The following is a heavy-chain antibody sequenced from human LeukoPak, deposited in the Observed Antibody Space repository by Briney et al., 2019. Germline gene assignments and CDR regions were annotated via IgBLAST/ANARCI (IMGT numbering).Heavy chain of an antibody. CDR3: AKDVGYSTSWFGGYFDR. D-gene: IGHD6-13*01. CDR2: ISGSGSRT. J-gene: IGHJ4*02. CDR1: GFPFSDFP. Sequence: GSLRLSCAASGFPFSDFPMSWVRQSPGKGLEWVSSISGSGSRTDYADSVKGRFTISRDNSRNTLYLQVTGLRADDTAIYYCAKDVGYSTSWFGGYFDRWGQGTLLSVSS. V-gene: IGHV3-23*01.